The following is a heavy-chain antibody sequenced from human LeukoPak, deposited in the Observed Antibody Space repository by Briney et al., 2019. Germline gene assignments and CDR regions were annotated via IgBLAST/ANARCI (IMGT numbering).Heavy chain of an antibody. J-gene: IGHJ4*02. CDR2: ISYDGSNK. D-gene: IGHD1-14*01. Sequence: GGSLRLSRAASGFTFSSYAMHWVRQAPGKGLEWVAVISYDGSNKYYADSVKGRFTVSRDNSKSTLYLQMNSLRADDTAVYYCAREPLYWGQGTLVTVSS. V-gene: IGHV3-30-3*01. CDR3: AREPLY. CDR1: GFTFSSYA.